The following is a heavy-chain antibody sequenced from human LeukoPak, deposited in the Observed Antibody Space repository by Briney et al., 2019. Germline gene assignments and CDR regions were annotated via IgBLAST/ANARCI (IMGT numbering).Heavy chain of an antibody. V-gene: IGHV4-34*01. Sequence: KTSETLSLTCAVYGGSFSGYYWSWIRQPPGKGLEWIGEINHSGSTNYNPSLKSRVTISVDTSKNQFSLKLSSVTAADTAVYYCARASDFWSGYYDYWGQGTLVTVSS. J-gene: IGHJ4*02. CDR3: ARASDFWSGYYDY. CDR1: GGSFSGYY. CDR2: INHSGST. D-gene: IGHD3-3*01.